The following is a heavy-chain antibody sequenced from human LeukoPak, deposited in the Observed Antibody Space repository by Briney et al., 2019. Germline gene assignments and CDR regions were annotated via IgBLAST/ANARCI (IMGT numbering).Heavy chain of an antibody. Sequence: SETLSLTCTVSGGSMSGYYWSWIRQPAGKGLEWIGRIYTSGRTNYNPSLKSRVTMSVDTSKNQFSVRLTSVTAADTAVYYCARLVEWLSTRLTSYYYMDVWGKGTTVTVSS. CDR2: IYTSGRT. CDR1: GGSMSGYY. D-gene: IGHD3-3*01. V-gene: IGHV4-4*07. CDR3: ARLVEWLSTRLTSYYYMDV. J-gene: IGHJ6*03.